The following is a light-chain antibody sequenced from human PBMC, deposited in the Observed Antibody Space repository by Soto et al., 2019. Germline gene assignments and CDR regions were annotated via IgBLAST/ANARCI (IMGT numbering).Light chain of an antibody. J-gene: IGKJ1*01. CDR3: QQYGSSPWT. CDR1: QSVSSSY. CDR2: GAS. V-gene: IGKV3-20*01. Sequence: EIVLTQSPGTLSLSPGEIATLSCRASQSVSSSYLAWYQQKPGQAPRLLIYGASSRATGIPDRFSGSGSGTDFTLTISRLEPEDFGVYYCQQYGSSPWTFGQGTKVEIK.